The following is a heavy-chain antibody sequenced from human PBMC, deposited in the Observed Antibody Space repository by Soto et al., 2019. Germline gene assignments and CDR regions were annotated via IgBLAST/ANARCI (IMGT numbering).Heavy chain of an antibody. CDR3: ARDFPTVTSPGWFDP. CDR1: GGSIRSSNW. D-gene: IGHD4-17*01. V-gene: IGHV4-4*02. CDR2: IYHSGRT. Sequence: QVQLQESGPGLVKPSGTLSITCAVSGGSIRSSNWWSWVRQPPGKGLEWIGEIYHSGRTNYNPSLKRQVTISVYKSKNQFALNLRSVTAPDTPVYYCARDFPTVTSPGWFDPCGKGTLVTVSS. J-gene: IGHJ5*02.